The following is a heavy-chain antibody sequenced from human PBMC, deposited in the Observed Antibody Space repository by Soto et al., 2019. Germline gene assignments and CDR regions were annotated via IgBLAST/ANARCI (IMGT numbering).Heavy chain of an antibody. CDR2: IYNSGGS. CDR3: VGTGTTDDY. D-gene: IGHD4-17*01. V-gene: IGHV4-30-4*01. Sequence: SETLSLTCSVSGASVRSGDYYWSCIRQAPGKGLEWIGYIYNSGGSYYNPSLKGRLTISIDTSKNQFSLKLNSVTAADTSIYYCVGTGTTDDYWGRGTLVTVSS. CDR1: GASVRSGDYY. J-gene: IGHJ4*02.